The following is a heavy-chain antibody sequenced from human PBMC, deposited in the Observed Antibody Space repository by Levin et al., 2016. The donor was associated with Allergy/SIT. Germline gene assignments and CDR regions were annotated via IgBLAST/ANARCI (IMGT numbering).Heavy chain of an antibody. Sequence: LKISCAASGFTFSSYWMHWVRQAPGKGLEWVAVMSYDGSNQYYADSVKGRFTISRDNAKNTLYLQMNSLRAEDTAVYYCARVVEYSSSRAGYYGMDVWGQGTTVTVSS. CDR2: MSYDGSNQ. CDR3: ARVVEYSSSRAGYYGMDV. J-gene: IGHJ6*02. D-gene: IGHD6-6*01. V-gene: IGHV3-30*03. CDR1: GFTFSSYW.